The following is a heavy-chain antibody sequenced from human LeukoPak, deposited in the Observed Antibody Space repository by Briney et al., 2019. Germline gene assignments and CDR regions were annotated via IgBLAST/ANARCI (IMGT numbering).Heavy chain of an antibody. J-gene: IGHJ4*02. Sequence: PGRSLRLSCTASGFTFGDYAMSWVRQAPGKGLEWVGFIRSKAYGGTTEYAASVKGRFTISRDDSKSIAYLQMNSMKNEDTAVYSWTRLGRWGWAWAPIWDYWGQGTLVTVYS. D-gene: IGHD5-24*01. CDR2: IRSKAYGGTT. V-gene: IGHV3-49*04. CDR3: TRLGRWGWAWAPIWDY. CDR1: GFTFGDYA.